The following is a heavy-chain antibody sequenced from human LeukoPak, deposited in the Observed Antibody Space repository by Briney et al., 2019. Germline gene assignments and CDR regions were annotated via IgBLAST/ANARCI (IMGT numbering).Heavy chain of an antibody. CDR2: IIPIFGTA. J-gene: IGHJ5*02. CDR3: ASTTVFMGQYCSGGSCYHNWFDP. Sequence: SVKVSSKASGGTFSSYAISWVRQAPGQGLEWMGGIIPIFGTANYAQKFQGRVTITADKSTSTAYMELSSLRSEDTAVYYCASTTVFMGQYCSGGSCYHNWFDPWGQGTLVTVSS. V-gene: IGHV1-69*06. D-gene: IGHD2-15*01. CDR1: GGTFSSYA.